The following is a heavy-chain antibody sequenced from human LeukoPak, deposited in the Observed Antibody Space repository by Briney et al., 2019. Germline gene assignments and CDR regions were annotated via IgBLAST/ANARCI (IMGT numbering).Heavy chain of an antibody. CDR1: GFTFSSYA. V-gene: IGHV3-23*01. CDR3: AKGGVIITALGYYYYYYMDV. Sequence: GGSLRLSCAASGFTFSSYAMSWVRQAPGKGLEWVSAISGSGGSTYYADSVKGRFTISRDNSKNTLYLQMNSLRAEDTAVYYCAKGGVIITALGYYYYYYMDVWGKGTTVTISS. CDR2: ISGSGGST. D-gene: IGHD3-10*01. J-gene: IGHJ6*03.